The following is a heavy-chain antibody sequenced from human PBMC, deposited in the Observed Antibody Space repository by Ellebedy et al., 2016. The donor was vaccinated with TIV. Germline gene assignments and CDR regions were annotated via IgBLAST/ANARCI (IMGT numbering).Heavy chain of an antibody. Sequence: SGPTLVKPTQTLTLTCTFSGFSLSTSGVGVGWIRQPPGKALEWLALIYRDDDKRYSPSLKSRLTITKDTSKNQVVLTMTNMDPVDTATYYCAHRGYCSSTSCSIFNWFDPWGQGTLVTVSS. D-gene: IGHD2-2*01. J-gene: IGHJ5*02. V-gene: IGHV2-5*02. CDR2: IYRDDDK. CDR3: AHRGYCSSTSCSIFNWFDP. CDR1: GFSLSTSGVG.